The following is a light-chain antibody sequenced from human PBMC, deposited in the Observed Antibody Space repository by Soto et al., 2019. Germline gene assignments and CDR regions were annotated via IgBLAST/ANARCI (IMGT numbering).Light chain of an antibody. J-gene: IGKJ3*01. CDR1: QSISSSY. CDR3: QPYGSSRFT. V-gene: IGKV3-20*01. Sequence: EIVLTQSPGTLSLSPGERATLSCRASQSISSSYLAWYQQKPGQAPRLLVYGASSRATGIPDRFSGSGSGTDFTLTISRLEPADFAVYYCQPYGSSRFTFGPGTNVDIK. CDR2: GAS.